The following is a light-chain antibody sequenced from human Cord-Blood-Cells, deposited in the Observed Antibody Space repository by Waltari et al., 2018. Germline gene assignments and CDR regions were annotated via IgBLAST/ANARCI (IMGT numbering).Light chain of an antibody. CDR1: QSVSSY. V-gene: IGKV3-11*01. J-gene: IGKJ1*01. CDR3: QQYNSYRT. Sequence: EIVLTQSPATLSLSPGERATLSCRASQSVSSYLAWYQQKPGQAPRLLIYDASNRATGIPARFSGSGSGTDFTLTISSLEPDDFATYYCQQYNSYRTFGQGTKVEIK. CDR2: DAS.